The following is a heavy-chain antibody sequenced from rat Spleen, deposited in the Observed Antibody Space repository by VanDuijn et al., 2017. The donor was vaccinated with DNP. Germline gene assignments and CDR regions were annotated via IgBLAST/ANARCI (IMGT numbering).Heavy chain of an antibody. D-gene: IGHD1-7*01. CDR2: ISYSGGT. V-gene: IGHV3-1*01. Sequence: EVQLQESGSGLVKPSQSLSLTCSVTGYSITSNYWGWIRKLPGNKMEYIGHISYSGGTNYNPSLRSRISITRDTSKNHFFLHLNSVTTEDTATYYCARWTRYFDYWGQGVMVTVSS. J-gene: IGHJ2*01. CDR3: ARWTRYFDY. CDR1: GYSITSNY.